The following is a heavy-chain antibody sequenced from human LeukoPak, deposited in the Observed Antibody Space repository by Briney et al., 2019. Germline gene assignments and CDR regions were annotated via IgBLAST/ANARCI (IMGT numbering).Heavy chain of an antibody. V-gene: IGHV4-30-2*01. CDR2: IYHSGSP. CDR3: AREVNYFDSSGYYHYYFDS. J-gene: IGHJ4*02. Sequence: SETLSLTCTVSGGPINSGGDSWSWIRQPPGKGLEWIGHIYHSGSPYYSPSLRSRVTMSLDRSKNQFSLKLTSVTAADTAVYYCAREVNYFDSSGYYHYYFDSWGQGTLVTVSS. D-gene: IGHD3-22*01. CDR1: GGPINSGGDS.